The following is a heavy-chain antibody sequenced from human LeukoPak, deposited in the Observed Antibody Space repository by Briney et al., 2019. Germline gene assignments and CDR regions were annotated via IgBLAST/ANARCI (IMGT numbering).Heavy chain of an antibody. CDR2: ISSSSSYI. CDR3: ARDADPYYDFWSGYPEDY. J-gene: IGHJ4*02. Sequence: GGSLRLSCAASGFTFSSYSMNWVRQAPGKGLGWVSSISSSSSYIYYADSVKGRFTISRDNAKNSPYLQMNSLRAEDTAVYYCARDADPYYDFWSGYPEDYWGQGTLVSVSS. CDR1: GFTFSSYS. V-gene: IGHV3-21*01. D-gene: IGHD3-3*01.